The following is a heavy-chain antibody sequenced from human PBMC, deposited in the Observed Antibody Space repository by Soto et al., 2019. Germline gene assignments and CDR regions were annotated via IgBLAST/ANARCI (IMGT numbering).Heavy chain of an antibody. V-gene: IGHV4-59*01. CDR3: ASRYGSVFDY. J-gene: IGHJ4*02. D-gene: IGHD6-19*01. CDR1: GGSINNYY. CDR2: IYYSGST. Sequence: QVQLQESGPGLVKPSETLSLTCTVSGGSINNYYWSWIRQPPGKGLEWIGYIYYSGSTNYNPSLKSRVTISVDTSKNQFSLKLSSVTAADTAVYYCASRYGSVFDYWGQGTLVTVSS.